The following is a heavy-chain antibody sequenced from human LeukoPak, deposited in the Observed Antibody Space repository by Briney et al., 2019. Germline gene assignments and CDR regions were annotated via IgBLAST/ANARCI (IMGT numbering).Heavy chain of an antibody. V-gene: IGHV3-48*04. CDR1: GFTFSSYS. CDR3: AGEGATAGSGYYFDY. J-gene: IGHJ4*02. D-gene: IGHD6-13*01. Sequence: HPGGSLRLSCAASGFTFSSYSMNWVRQAPGKGLEWVSYISSSSSTIYYADSVKGRFTISRDNTKKSLYLQMNSLRAEDTAVYYCAGEGATAGSGYYFDYWGQGSLVTVSS. CDR2: ISSSSSTI.